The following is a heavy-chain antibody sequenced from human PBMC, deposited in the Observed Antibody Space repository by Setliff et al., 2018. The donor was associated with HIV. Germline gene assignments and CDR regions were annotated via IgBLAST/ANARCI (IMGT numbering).Heavy chain of an antibody. CDR2: ISTYIGLT. J-gene: IGHJ4*02. V-gene: IGHV1-18*01. Sequence: ASVKVSCKTSGYTFTNYGISWVRQAPGQGLEWVGWISTYIGLTKYDQILQGRVTMTTDTSTNTAYMELKNLTSDDTAVYYCAATGSSGYVYWGQGIQVTVSS. CDR1: GYTFTNYG. CDR3: AATGSSGYVY. D-gene: IGHD5-12*01.